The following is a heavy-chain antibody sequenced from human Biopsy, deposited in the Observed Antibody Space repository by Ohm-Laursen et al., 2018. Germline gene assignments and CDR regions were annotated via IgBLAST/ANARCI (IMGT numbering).Heavy chain of an antibody. CDR1: GGPIDSYY. V-gene: IGHV4-4*07. CDR2: TYKGGNT. Sequence: TLSLTCTVSGGPIDSYYWSCIRQPAGKGLEWIGHTYKGGNTNHNPSLKSRVSMSVDTSKNQLSLTLRSVTAADTAAYYCARDLPSSYYYAMDVWGQGTTVTVSS. CDR3: ARDLPSSYYYAMDV. J-gene: IGHJ6*02.